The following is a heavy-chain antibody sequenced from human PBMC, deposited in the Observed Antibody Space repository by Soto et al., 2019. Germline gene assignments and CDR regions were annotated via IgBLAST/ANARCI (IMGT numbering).Heavy chain of an antibody. CDR3: AREAATRVFDY. CDR2: IYYSGST. CDR1: GCSISSYY. Sequence: XETLALTCPVAGCSISSYYWSWIRQPPGKGLEWIGYIYYSGSTNYNPSLKSRVTISVDTSKNQFSLKLSSVTAADTAVYYCAREAATRVFDYWGQGTLVTVSS. V-gene: IGHV4-59*01. D-gene: IGHD6-13*01. J-gene: IGHJ4*02.